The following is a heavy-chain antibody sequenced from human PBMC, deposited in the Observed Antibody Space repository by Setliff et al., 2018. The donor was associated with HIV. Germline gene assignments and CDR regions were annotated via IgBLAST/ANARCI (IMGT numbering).Heavy chain of an antibody. CDR2: IFYSGST. Sequence: PSETLSLTCTVSGGSISTYYWSWIRQPPGKGLEWIGYIFYSGSTYYNPSLKSRVTISLDTSESQFSLKLSSVTAADTAVYYCARGIAVVPGALEDFYYKDVWGKGTTVTVSS. CDR3: ARGIAVVPGALEDFYYKDV. CDR1: GGSISTYY. D-gene: IGHD6-19*01. V-gene: IGHV4-59*06. J-gene: IGHJ6*03.